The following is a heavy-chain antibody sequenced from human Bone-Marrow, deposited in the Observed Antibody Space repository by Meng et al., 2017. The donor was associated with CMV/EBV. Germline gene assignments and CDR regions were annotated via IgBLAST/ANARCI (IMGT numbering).Heavy chain of an antibody. CDR1: GFTFSDYN. D-gene: IGHD2-8*02. CDR3: ARDTGSLVYFDY. CDR2: ISASRSYI. J-gene: IGHJ4*02. Sequence: GESLKISCAASGFTFSDYNMNWVRQAPGKGLEWVSTISASRSYIYYADSLKGRFTISRDNAKNSLYLQMNSLRPEDTAVYYCARDTGSLVYFDYWGQGTLVTFYS. V-gene: IGHV3-21*01.